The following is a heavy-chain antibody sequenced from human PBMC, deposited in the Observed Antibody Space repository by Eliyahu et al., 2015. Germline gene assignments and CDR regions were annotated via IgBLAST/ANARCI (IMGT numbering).Heavy chain of an antibody. J-gene: IGHJ6*04. CDR3: AKRNLLWSFMDV. CDR2: ISYDGNNK. CDR1: GFTFSSYG. Sequence: QVQLVESGGGVVQPGRSLRLSCXASGFTFSSYGMHWVRQAPGKGLEWVAVISYDGNNKYYADSVKGRFTISRDNSKNTLYLQMNSLRAEDTAVYYCAKRNLLWSFMDVWGKGTTVTVSS. V-gene: IGHV3-30*18. D-gene: IGHD3-10*01.